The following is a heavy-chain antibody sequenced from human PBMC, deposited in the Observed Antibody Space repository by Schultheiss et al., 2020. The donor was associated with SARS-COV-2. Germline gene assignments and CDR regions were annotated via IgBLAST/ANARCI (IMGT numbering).Heavy chain of an antibody. CDR1: GGSISSGGYY. CDR3: ARERQRLRYYYGMDV. D-gene: IGHD6-25*01. J-gene: IGHJ6*02. V-gene: IGHV4-61*08. Sequence: SETLSLTCTVSGGSISSGGYYWSWIRQHPGKGLEWIGYIHYGGSTKYNPSLKSRVTISLDTSKNQFSLKLRSVTAADTAVYYCARERQRLRYYYGMDVWGQGTTVTVSS. CDR2: IHYGGST.